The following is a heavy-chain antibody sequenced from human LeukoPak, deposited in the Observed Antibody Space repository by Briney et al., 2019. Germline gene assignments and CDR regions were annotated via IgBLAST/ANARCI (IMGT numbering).Heavy chain of an antibody. CDR1: GFTFSNAW. D-gene: IGHD2-21*02. CDR3: TTELYCGGDCYPGA. J-gene: IGHJ5*02. CDR2: IQSKTDSGTT. V-gene: IGHV3-15*01. Sequence: GGSLRLSCAASGFTFSNAWMSWVRQAPGKGLEWIGRIQSKTDSGTTDYAAPVKGRFTISRDDSKNTLYLQMNSLKTDDTAVYYCTTELYCGGDCYPGAWGQGTLVTVSS.